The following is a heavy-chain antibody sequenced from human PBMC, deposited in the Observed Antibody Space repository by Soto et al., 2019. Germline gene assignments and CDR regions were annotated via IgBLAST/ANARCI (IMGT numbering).Heavy chain of an antibody. CDR2: IYYSGST. CDR3: ARPFLWSGYLPEFRDVMAV. V-gene: IGHV4-59*01. CDR1: GASSESFY. J-gene: IGHJ6*02. D-gene: IGHD3-3*01. Sequence: SVTLSLACTVSGASSESFYLSWIRQFPGKGLEWIGYIYYSGSTTNYNPSLKSRATLSVDTSKNQFSLKLSSMTAADTAVYYCARPFLWSGYLPEFRDVMAVWGPRTTVTVSS.